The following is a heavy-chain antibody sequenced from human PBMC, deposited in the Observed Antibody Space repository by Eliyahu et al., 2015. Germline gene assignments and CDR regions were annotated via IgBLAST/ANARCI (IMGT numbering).Heavy chain of an antibody. CDR3: ARERAGGAAPDY. J-gene: IGHJ4*02. CDR2: IYFTGST. V-gene: IGHV4-39*02. D-gene: IGHD1-14*01. CDR1: GGPIDENNDY. Sequence: QLQLQESGPGLVKPSETLSLXCTVXGGPIDENNDYXAWIRQPPGAGLEWIGSIYFTGSTFYKPSLKTRVTISVDTSKKQFSLRLTSVTAADTAVYYCARERAGGAAPDYWGQGTLVTVSS.